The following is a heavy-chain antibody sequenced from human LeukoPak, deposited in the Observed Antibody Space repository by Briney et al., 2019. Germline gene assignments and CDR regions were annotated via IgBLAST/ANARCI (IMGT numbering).Heavy chain of an antibody. CDR3: ARVGRTALSTR. V-gene: IGHV4-30-2*01. J-gene: IGHJ4*02. CDR1: GASVSSIGYS. CDR2: IYQSGSA. Sequence: SETLSLTCGVSGASVSSIGYSWSWIRQPPGRGLEWIGFIYQSGSASYNPSLQSRVTISIDKSKNQFSLNLSSVTAADTAVYYCARVGRTALSTRWGQGTLVTVSS. D-gene: IGHD5-18*01.